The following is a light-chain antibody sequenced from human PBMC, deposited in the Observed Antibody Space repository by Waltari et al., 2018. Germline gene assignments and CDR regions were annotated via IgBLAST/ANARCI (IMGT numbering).Light chain of an antibody. CDR1: SSDVGFYDF. CDR3: SSYTRRSYWV. J-gene: IGLJ3*02. V-gene: IGLV2-14*01. CDR2: KVN. Sequence: QSAPTQPASVSGSPGQSITISCTGTSSDVGFYDFVSWFQQHPGKAPKGMIYKVNNRPSGGSHRLSGSKSGNTASLTISGLQAEDEADYYCSSYTRRSYWVFGGGTQLTVL.